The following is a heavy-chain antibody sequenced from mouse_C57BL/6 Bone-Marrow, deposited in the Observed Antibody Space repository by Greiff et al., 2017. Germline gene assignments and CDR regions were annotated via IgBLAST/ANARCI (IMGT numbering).Heavy chain of an antibody. CDR3: AKEPYYSVDY. D-gene: IGHD2-12*01. V-gene: IGHV1-64*01. CDR1: GYTFTSYW. CDR2: IHPNSGST. J-gene: IGHJ2*01. Sequence: QVQLQQPGAELVKPGASVKLSCKASGYTFTSYWMHWVKQRPGQGLEWIGMIHPNSGSTNYNEKFKSKATLTVDKSSSTAYMQRSSLTSEDSAVYYCAKEPYYSVDYWGQGTTLTVSS.